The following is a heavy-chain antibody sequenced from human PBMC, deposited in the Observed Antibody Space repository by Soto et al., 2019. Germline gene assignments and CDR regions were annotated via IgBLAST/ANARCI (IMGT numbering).Heavy chain of an antibody. Sequence: QVQLQESGPGLVKPSQTLSLTCTVSGGSISSGDYYWSWIRQPPGKGLEWIGYIYYSGSTYYNPSLTMRVTISVDTSKNQFSLKLSSVTAADTAVYYCARSKSDYGDYGFDSWGQGTLVTVSS. CDR2: IYYSGST. J-gene: IGHJ4*02. D-gene: IGHD4-17*01. CDR1: GGSISSGDYY. V-gene: IGHV4-30-4*01. CDR3: ARSKSDYGDYGFDS.